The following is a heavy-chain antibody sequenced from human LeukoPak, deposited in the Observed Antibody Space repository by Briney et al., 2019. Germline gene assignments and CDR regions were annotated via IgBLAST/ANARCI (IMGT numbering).Heavy chain of an antibody. CDR2: ITTSSIYK. J-gene: IGHJ6*03. CDR3: AKTTVTPPYYMGV. CDR1: GFTFDDYG. V-gene: IGHV3-21*01. Sequence: GGSLRLSCAASGFTFDDYGMSWVRQAPGKGLEWVSSITTSSIYKYYGDSVKGRFTISRDNAKKSLYLQMNSLRAEDTAVYYCAKTTVTPPYYMGVWGKGTTVTVSS. D-gene: IGHD4-11*01.